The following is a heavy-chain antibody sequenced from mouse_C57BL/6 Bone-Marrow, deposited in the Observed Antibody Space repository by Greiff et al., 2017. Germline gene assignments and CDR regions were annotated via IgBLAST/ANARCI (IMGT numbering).Heavy chain of an antibody. V-gene: IGHV5-4*01. D-gene: IGHD2-2*01. CDR3: ARDSYGYDEGYWYFDV. J-gene: IGHJ1*03. Sequence: EVKLMESGGGLVKPGGSLKLSCAASGFTFSSYAMSWVRQTPEKRLEWVATISDGGSYTYYPDNVKGRFTISRDNAKNNLYLQMSHLKSEDTAMYYCARDSYGYDEGYWYFDVWGTGTTVTVSA. CDR1: GFTFSSYA. CDR2: ISDGGSYT.